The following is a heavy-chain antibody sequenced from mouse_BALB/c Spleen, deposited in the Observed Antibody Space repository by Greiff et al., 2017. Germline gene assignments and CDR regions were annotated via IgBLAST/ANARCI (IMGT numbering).Heavy chain of an antibody. V-gene: IGHV14-4*02. CDR3: ARWDYGAY. Sequence: VQLQQSGAELVRSGASVKLSCTASGFNITGYYMHWVKQRPEQGLEWIGWIDPENGDTEYAPKFQGKATMTADTSSNTAYLQLSSLTSEGTAVYYFARWDYGAYWGQGTLVTVSA. CDR1: GFNITGYY. D-gene: IGHD2-4*01. J-gene: IGHJ3*01. CDR2: IDPENGDT.